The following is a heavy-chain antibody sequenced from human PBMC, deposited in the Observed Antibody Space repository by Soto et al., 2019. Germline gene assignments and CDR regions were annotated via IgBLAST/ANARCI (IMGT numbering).Heavy chain of an antibody. Sequence: ASVKVSCKASGYAFTTYGISWVRQAPGQGLEWMGWISGYNGHTKYAQKFQGRVTMTTDTSTSTVYMDLRSLRSDDTAVYYCAREGEMPYYYYGLDVWGQGTTVTVSS. CDR3: AREGEMPYYYYGLDV. V-gene: IGHV1-18*01. CDR1: GYAFTTYG. D-gene: IGHD3-16*01. J-gene: IGHJ6*02. CDR2: ISGYNGHT.